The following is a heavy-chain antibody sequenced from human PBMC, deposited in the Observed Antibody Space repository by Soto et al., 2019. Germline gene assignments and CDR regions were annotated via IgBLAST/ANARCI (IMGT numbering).Heavy chain of an antibody. CDR1: SGSISSSNW. Sequence: QVQLQESGPGLVKPSGTLSLTCAVSSGSISSSNWWSWVRQPPGKGLEWIGEIYHSGSTNYNPSLKRRVTISVDQSKNQFSLKLSSVTAADTAVYYCARGGRGWYEGNWFDPWGQGNLVTVSS. D-gene: IGHD6-19*01. J-gene: IGHJ5*02. V-gene: IGHV4-4*02. CDR3: ARGGRGWYEGNWFDP. CDR2: IYHSGST.